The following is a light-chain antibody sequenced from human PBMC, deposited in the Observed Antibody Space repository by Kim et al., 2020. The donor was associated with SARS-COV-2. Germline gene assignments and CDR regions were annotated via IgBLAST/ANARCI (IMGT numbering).Light chain of an antibody. J-gene: IGKJ1*01. CDR1: QGVSSY. V-gene: IGKV1-8*01. Sequence: SPGDRVTLTCRASQGVSSYLAWYQQQPAKAPKLLIYAASTLQSGVPSRFSGSGSGTDFTLTINSLQSEDFATYYCQQYYTYPRGTFGQGTKVEIK. CDR2: AAS. CDR3: QQYYTYPRGT.